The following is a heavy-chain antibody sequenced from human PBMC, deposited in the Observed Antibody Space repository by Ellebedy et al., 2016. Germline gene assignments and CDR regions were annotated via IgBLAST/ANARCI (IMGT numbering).Heavy chain of an antibody. Sequence: ASVKVSXXASGYIFISYNLNWVRQATGQGLEWMGWMNPNSGKTGYAQKFQGRVTMTRDTSTTTAYMELSSLRSEDTAVYYCARWDSGFLSGVYYNYGMDVWGQGTTVTVSS. CDR2: MNPNSGKT. V-gene: IGHV1-8*01. CDR3: ARWDSGFLSGVYYNYGMDV. J-gene: IGHJ6*02. CDR1: GYIFISYN. D-gene: IGHD5-12*01.